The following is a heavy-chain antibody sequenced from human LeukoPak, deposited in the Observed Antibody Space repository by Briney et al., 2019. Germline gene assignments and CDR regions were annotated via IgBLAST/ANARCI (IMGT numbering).Heavy chain of an antibody. Sequence: PSETLSLTCTVSGGSISSYYWSWIRQPPGKGLEWIGYIYNSGSTNYNPSLKSRVTISVDTSKNQFSLKLSSVTAADTAVYYCARAQRVVPAAIDNWFDPWGQGTLATVSS. CDR2: IYNSGST. CDR3: ARAQRVVPAAIDNWFDP. V-gene: IGHV4-59*01. CDR1: GGSISSYY. D-gene: IGHD2-2*01. J-gene: IGHJ5*02.